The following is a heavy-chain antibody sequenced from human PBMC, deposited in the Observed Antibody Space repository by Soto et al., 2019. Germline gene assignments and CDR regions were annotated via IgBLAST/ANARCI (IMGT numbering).Heavy chain of an antibody. D-gene: IGHD6-19*01. CDR2: VIPIFGTA. V-gene: IGHV1-69*13. Sequence: SVKVSCTASGGTFSSYAISWVRQAPGQGLEWMGGVIPIFGTANYAQKFQGRVTITADESTSTAYMELSSLRSEDTAVYYCARESGSSVAGTGFSDYWGQGTLVTVSS. J-gene: IGHJ4*02. CDR1: GGTFSSYA. CDR3: ARESGSSVAGTGFSDY.